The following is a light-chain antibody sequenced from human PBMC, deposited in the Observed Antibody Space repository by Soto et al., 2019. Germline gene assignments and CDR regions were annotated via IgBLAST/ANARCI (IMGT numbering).Light chain of an antibody. V-gene: IGKV3-20*01. Sequence: EIVLTQSPGTLSLSPGERATLSCRASQRVASSYLAWYQQKPGQAPRLLIFTASSRATGIPDRFSGSGSGTDFTLTISRLEPEDFAVYYGQQYGTSPLTFGGGAKVEI. CDR3: QQYGTSPLT. CDR2: TAS. CDR1: QRVASSY. J-gene: IGKJ4*01.